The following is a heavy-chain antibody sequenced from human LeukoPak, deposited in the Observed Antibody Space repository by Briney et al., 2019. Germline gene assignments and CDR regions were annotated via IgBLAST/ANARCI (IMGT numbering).Heavy chain of an antibody. D-gene: IGHD3/OR15-3a*01. CDR3: ATQRDLEYDISSGGYYIDA. CDR2: IKHDGSER. J-gene: IGHJ5*02. V-gene: IGHV3-7*01. CDR1: GLKNKIW. Sequence: GGSLRLSCAASGLKNKIWMSWVRQAPGKGLEWVANIKHDGSERNYVDSVKGRFTISRDNATTSVFLLMTGLRDEEVAVYYCATQRDLEYDISSGGYYIDAWGKGILVTVSS.